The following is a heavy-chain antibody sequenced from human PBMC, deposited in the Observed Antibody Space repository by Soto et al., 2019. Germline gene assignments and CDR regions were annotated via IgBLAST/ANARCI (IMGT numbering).Heavy chain of an antibody. CDR2: INPSGGST. Sequence: ASVTVSCQASGYTFTSYYMHWVRQAPGQGLEWMGIINPSGGSTSYAQKFQGRVTMTRDTSTSTVYMELSSLRSEDTAVYYCARDKASRIVVVVAAKNWFDPWGQGTLVTVSS. CDR3: ARDKASRIVVVVAAKNWFDP. D-gene: IGHD2-15*01. J-gene: IGHJ5*02. CDR1: GYTFTSYY. V-gene: IGHV1-46*03.